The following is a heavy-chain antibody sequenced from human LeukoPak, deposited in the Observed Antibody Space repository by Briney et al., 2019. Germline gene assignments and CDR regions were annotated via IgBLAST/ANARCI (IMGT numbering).Heavy chain of an antibody. CDR3: ARDPGGRVSTSLTHPLYYYYMDV. CDR1: GYTFTGYY. J-gene: IGHJ6*03. Sequence: GASVKVSCKASGYTFTGYYMHWVRQAPGQGLEWMGWINPNSGGTNYAQKFQGRVTMTRDTSISTAYMELSRLRSDDTAVYYCARDPGGRVSTSLTHPLYYYYMDVWGKGTTVTVSS. CDR2: INPNSGGT. V-gene: IGHV1-2*02. D-gene: IGHD2-2*01.